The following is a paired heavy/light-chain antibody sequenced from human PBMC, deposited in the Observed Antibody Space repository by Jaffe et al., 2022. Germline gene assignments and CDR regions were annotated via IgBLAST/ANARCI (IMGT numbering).Light chain of an antibody. V-gene: IGLV3-10*01. CDR1: ALPKKY. J-gene: IGLJ1*01. CDR2: EDS. CDR3: YSTDSSGNHRGV. Sequence: SYELTQPPSVSVSPGQTARITCSGDALPKKYPYWYQQKSGQAPVLVIYEDSKRPSGIPERFSGSSSGTMATLTISGAQVEDEADYYCYSTDSSGNHRGVFGTGTKVTVL.
Heavy chain of an antibody. CDR3: ARDLGSFGVKGWAYYMDV. J-gene: IGHJ6*03. CDR2: IIPILGIA. Sequence: QVQLVQSGAEVKKPGSSVKVSCKASGGTFSSYTISWVRQAPGQGLEWMGRIIPILGIANYAQKFQGRVTITADKSTSTAYMELSSLRSEDTAVYYCARDLGSFGVKGWAYYMDVWGKGTTVTVSS. V-gene: IGHV1-69*08. CDR1: GGTFSSYT. D-gene: IGHD3-10*01.